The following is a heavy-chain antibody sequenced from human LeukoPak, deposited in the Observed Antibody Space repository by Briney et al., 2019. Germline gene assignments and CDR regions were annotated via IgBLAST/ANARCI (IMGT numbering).Heavy chain of an antibody. CDR1: GYTFTNYY. Sequence: ASVKVSCKASGYTFTNYYIHWVRQAPGQGLEWMGLINPGGDNTNYAQNFQGRVTMTRDTSASTVYMELSSLRSEDTAVYYCARGGITTNMDVWGKGTTVTVSS. CDR2: INPGGDNT. CDR3: ARGGITTNMDV. J-gene: IGHJ6*03. V-gene: IGHV1-46*01. D-gene: IGHD3-10*01.